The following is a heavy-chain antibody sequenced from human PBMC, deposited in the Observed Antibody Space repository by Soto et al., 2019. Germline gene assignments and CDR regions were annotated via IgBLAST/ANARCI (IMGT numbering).Heavy chain of an antibody. V-gene: IGHV4-34*01. CDR1: GGSFSGYY. CDR3: ARVTFSNYDLLTGQAYYYYYYMDV. J-gene: IGHJ6*03. D-gene: IGHD3-9*01. CDR2: INHSGST. Sequence: SETLSLTCAVYGGSFSGYYWSWIRQPPGKGLEWIGEINHSGSTNYNPSLKSRVTISVDTSKNQFSLKLSSVTAADTAVYYCARVTFSNYDLLTGQAYYYYYYMDVWGKGTTVTSP.